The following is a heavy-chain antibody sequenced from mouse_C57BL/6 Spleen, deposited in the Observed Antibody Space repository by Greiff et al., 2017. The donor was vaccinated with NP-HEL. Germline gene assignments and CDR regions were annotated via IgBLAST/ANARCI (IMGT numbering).Heavy chain of an antibody. V-gene: IGHV1-82*01. CDR2: IYPGDGDT. Sequence: QVQLQQSGPELVKPGASVKISCKASGYAFSSSWMNWVKQRPGKGLEWIGRIYPGDGDTNYNGKFKGKATLTADKSSSTAYMQLSSRTSEDSAVYFCAVTTVGDFDVWGTGTTVTVSS. D-gene: IGHD1-1*01. CDR1: GYAFSSSW. CDR3: AVTTVGDFDV. J-gene: IGHJ1*03.